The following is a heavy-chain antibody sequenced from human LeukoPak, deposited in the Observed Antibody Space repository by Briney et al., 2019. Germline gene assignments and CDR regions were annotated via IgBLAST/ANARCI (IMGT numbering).Heavy chain of an antibody. Sequence: PGGSLRLSCGASGFTFTSHWMSWVRQAPGKGLEWVSSISSSSSYIYYADSVKGRFTISRDNAKNSLYLQMNSLRAEDTAVYYCARDPDSTNYFDYWGQGTLVTVSS. J-gene: IGHJ4*02. CDR3: ARDPDSTNYFDY. CDR1: GFTFTSHW. CDR2: ISSSSSYI. D-gene: IGHD2/OR15-2a*01. V-gene: IGHV3-21*01.